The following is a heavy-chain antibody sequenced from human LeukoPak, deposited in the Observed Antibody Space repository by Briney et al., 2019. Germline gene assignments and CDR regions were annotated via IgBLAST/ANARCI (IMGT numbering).Heavy chain of an antibody. CDR3: ARLKGNPAADLHLDD. Sequence: PETLSLTCTLSLGSLSSSSYYWGWLRQSPGRGLEWLGTTYYSGSTYYDPSLKSRVPISVNTSKNQFSLKVKSVTAADTAVYYCARLKGNPAADLHLDDWGQGTLVTVSS. J-gene: IGHJ4*02. CDR2: TYYSGST. D-gene: IGHD2-2*01. V-gene: IGHV4-39*01. CDR1: LGSLSSSSYY.